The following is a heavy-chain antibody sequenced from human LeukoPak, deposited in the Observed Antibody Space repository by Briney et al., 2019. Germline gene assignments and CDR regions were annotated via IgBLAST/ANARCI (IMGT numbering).Heavy chain of an antibody. J-gene: IGHJ4*02. CDR3: TAGLAKTNDDC. CDR2: IKTKTEGGTT. CDR1: GLTLTNAW. V-gene: IGHV3-15*01. Sequence: PGGSLRLSCAASGLTLTNAWLNWVRQTPGKGLEWVGRIKTKTEGGTTDYAAPVKGRFTVSRDDSKNTLYLQMNSLKIEDTAIYYCTAGLAKTNDDCWGQGTLVTVSS.